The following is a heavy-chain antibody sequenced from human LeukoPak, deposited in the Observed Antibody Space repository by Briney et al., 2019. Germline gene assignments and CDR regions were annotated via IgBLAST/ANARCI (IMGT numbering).Heavy chain of an antibody. CDR3: AGVGGGYSYGYYDY. J-gene: IGHJ4*02. D-gene: IGHD5-18*01. V-gene: IGHV3-64*01. Sequence: RCLRLSCAASGFTLTSYAMHWVRQAPGKGLEYVSAISSNGGSTSYANSLKGRFTISRDNSKNTLYLQMGSLRAEDMAVYYCAGVGGGYSYGYYDYWGQGDLVTVSS. CDR1: GFTLTSYA. CDR2: ISSNGGST.